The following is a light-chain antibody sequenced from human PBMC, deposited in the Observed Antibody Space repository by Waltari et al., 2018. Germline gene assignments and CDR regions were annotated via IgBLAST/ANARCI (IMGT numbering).Light chain of an antibody. V-gene: IGLV3-21*04. CDR2: YDS. CDR3: QVCDSSSDHWV. Sequence: SYVLPQPSSVSVAPGKTARITCGGSNIGSRTVHWHQQKPGQAPVLVFYYDSDRPSGIPGRFSGSNSGNTATLTISRVEVGDEADYYCQVCDSSSDHWVFGGGTKLTVL. CDR1: NIGSRT. J-gene: IGLJ3*02.